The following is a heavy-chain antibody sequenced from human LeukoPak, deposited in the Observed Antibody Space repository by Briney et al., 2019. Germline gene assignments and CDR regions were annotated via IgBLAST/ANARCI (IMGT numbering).Heavy chain of an antibody. Sequence: PSETLSLTCTVSGGSFSSSSYYWGWIRQPQGKGLEWIVSIYYSGSTYYNPSLKSRVTISVDTSKNQFSLKLSSVTAADTAVYYCASSGDLSSGSYALLKHWGQGTLVTVSS. D-gene: IGHD3-10*01. CDR3: ASSGDLSSGSYALLKH. J-gene: IGHJ1*01. CDR2: IYYSGST. CDR1: GGSFSSSSYY. V-gene: IGHV4-39*07.